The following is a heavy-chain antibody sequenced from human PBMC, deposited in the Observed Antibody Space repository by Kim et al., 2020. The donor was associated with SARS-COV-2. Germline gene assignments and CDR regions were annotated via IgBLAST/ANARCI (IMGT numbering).Heavy chain of an antibody. CDR3: ARACCMVRGVIISGNWFDP. V-gene: IGHV1-18*01. CDR2: ISAYNGNT. Sequence: ASVKVSCKASGYTFTSYGISWVRQAPGQGLEWMGWISAYNGNTNYAQKLQGRVTMTTDTSTSTAYMELRSLRSDDTAVYYCARACCMVRGVIISGNWFDPWGQGTLVTVSS. J-gene: IGHJ5*02. D-gene: IGHD3-10*01. CDR1: GYTFTSYG.